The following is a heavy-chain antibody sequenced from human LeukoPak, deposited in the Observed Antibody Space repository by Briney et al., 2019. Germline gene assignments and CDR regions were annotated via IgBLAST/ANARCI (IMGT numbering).Heavy chain of an antibody. J-gene: IGHJ4*02. D-gene: IGHD3-16*02. CDR2: NSPNGGGT. Sequence: ASVRVSCKASGYTFTAYFIHWVRQAPGQGLEWMGWNSPNGGGTTYAQKLQGSVPITSTTSINTVHMELSSLRSDHTAVYYCAKPLSPYQYYFDHWGQGTLLSVSS. CDR1: GYTFTAYF. V-gene: IGHV1-2*02. CDR3: AKPLSPYQYYFDH.